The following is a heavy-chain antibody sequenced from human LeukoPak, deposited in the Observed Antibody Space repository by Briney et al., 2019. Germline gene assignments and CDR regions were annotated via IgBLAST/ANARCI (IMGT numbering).Heavy chain of an antibody. CDR3: PRTHVTIFGVVIAPFDY. J-gene: IGHJ4*02. V-gene: IGHV1-3*03. Sequence: ASVKVSCKASGYTFTSYAMHWVRQAPGQRLEWMGWINAGNGNTKYSQEFQGRVTITRDTSASTAYMELSSLRSEDMAVYYCPRTHVTIFGVVIAPFDYWGQGTLVTVSS. CDR2: INAGNGNT. D-gene: IGHD3-3*01. CDR1: GYTFTSYA.